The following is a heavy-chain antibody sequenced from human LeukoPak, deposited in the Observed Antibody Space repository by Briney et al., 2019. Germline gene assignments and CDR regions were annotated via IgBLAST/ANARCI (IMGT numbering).Heavy chain of an antibody. Sequence: SETLSLTCTVPGGSISSYYWSWIRQPAGKGLEWIGRIYTSGSTNYNPSLKSRVTMSVDTSKNQFSLKLSSVTAADTAVYYCARDLGYCSSTSCYYYYYYMDVWGKGTTVTVSS. CDR3: ARDLGYCSSTSCYYYYYYMDV. CDR1: GGSISSYY. J-gene: IGHJ6*03. CDR2: IYTSGST. V-gene: IGHV4-4*07. D-gene: IGHD2-2*01.